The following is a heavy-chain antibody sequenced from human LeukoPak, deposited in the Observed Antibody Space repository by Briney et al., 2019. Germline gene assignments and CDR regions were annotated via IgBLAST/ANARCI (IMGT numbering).Heavy chain of an antibody. CDR2: ISSSGSTI. D-gene: IGHD5-24*01. Sequence: GGSLRLSCAASGFTFSDYYMSWIRQAPGKGLEWVSYISSSGSTIYYADSVKGRFTISRDNAKNSLYLQMNSLRAEDTAVYYCAKDLRDGYNSADYWGQGTLVTVSS. CDR1: GFTFSDYY. J-gene: IGHJ4*02. CDR3: AKDLRDGYNSADY. V-gene: IGHV3-11*04.